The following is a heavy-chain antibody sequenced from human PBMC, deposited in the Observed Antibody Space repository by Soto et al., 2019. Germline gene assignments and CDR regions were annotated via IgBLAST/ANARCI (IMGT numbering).Heavy chain of an antibody. CDR1: GYSFTSYG. V-gene: IGHV1-18*04. D-gene: IGHD3-22*01. J-gene: IGHJ4*02. CDR3: ARHRFNYYDDTVYYYFDY. Sequence: RASVKVSCKASGYSFTSYGISWVRQAPGQGXEWMGWISGHNGNTNHSQSLQGRVTMTTDTSRNTAYMELRSLRSDDTAVYYCARHRFNYYDDTVYYYFDYWGQGTLVTVFS. CDR2: ISGHNGNT.